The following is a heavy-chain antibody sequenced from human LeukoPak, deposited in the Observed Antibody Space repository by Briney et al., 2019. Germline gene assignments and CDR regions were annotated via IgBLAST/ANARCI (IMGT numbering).Heavy chain of an antibody. J-gene: IGHJ4*02. CDR1: GFTFSSYA. Sequence: PGRSLRLSCAASGFTFSSYAMHWVRQAPGKGLEWVAVISYDGSNKYYADSVKGRFTISRDNSKNTLYLQMNSLRAEDTAVYYCARIATTGNDYWGQGTLVTVSS. CDR3: ARIATTGNDY. CDR2: ISYDGSNK. V-gene: IGHV3-30-3*01. D-gene: IGHD4-17*01.